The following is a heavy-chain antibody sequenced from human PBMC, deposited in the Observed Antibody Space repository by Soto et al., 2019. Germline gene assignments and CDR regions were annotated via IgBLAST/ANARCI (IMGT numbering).Heavy chain of an antibody. J-gene: IGHJ6*02. CDR1: GGTFSSYA. CDR3: ARSSCVVTTDCYYYYGMDV. D-gene: IGHD2-15*01. Sequence: QVQLVQSGAEVKKPGSSVKVSCKASGGTFSSYAISWVRQAPGQGLEWMGGIIPIFGTANYAQKFQGRVTITADESTSTAYMELSSMRSEDTAVYYCARSSCVVTTDCYYYYGMDVWGQGNTVTVSS. CDR2: IIPIFGTA. V-gene: IGHV1-69*01.